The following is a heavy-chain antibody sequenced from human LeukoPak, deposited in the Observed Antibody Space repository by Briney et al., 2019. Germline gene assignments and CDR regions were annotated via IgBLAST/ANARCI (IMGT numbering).Heavy chain of an antibody. D-gene: IGHD6-6*01. CDR3: AREENASSSTY. V-gene: IGHV1-69*05. Sequence: SVKVSCKASGGTFNSYAISWVRQAPGQGLAWMGRIIPICGTPNCAQKFQGRVTLTRDKSTSTAYMELSSLRPEDKAVYYCAREENASSSTYWGQGTLVTVSS. CDR2: IIPICGTP. CDR1: GGTFNSYA. J-gene: IGHJ4*02.